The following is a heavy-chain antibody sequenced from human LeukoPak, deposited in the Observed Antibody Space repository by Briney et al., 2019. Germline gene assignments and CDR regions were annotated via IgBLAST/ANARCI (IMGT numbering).Heavy chain of an antibody. CDR3: ARVGVVVAATGNLWFDP. V-gene: IGHV3-48*03. J-gene: IGHJ5*02. Sequence: GGSLRLSCAASGFTSSSYEMNWVRQAPGKGLEWVSYISSSGSTIYYADSVKGRFTISRDNAKNSLYLQMNSLRAEDTAVYYRARVGVVVAATGNLWFDPWGQGTLVTVSS. D-gene: IGHD2-15*01. CDR1: GFTSSSYE. CDR2: ISSSGSTI.